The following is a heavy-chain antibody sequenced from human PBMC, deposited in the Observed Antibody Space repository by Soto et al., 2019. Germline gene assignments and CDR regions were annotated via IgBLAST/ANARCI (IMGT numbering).Heavy chain of an antibody. J-gene: IGHJ4*02. D-gene: IGHD3-22*01. CDR2: IDYSGRT. CDR1: GYLISSGYY. Sequence: GPGPSVSSETLSLTCSVSGYLISSGYYWGWVRQTPGKGLEWLGSIDYSGRTYKNPSLKSRVSASVDLSKNQFSLNLRSVTAADTAVYFCARDLSSSYDSYYFDYWGQGTLVTVSS. V-gene: IGHV4-38-2*02. CDR3: ARDLSSSYDSYYFDY.